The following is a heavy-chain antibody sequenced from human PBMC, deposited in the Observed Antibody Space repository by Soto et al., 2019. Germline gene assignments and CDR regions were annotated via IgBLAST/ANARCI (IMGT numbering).Heavy chain of an antibody. CDR3: VRGPRYSYGPRGGAFDI. CDR1: GYTFTGYY. Sequence: ASVKVSCKASGYTFTGYYMHWVRQAPGQGLEWMGWINPNSGGTNYAQKFQGWVTMTRDTSISTAYMELSRLRSDDTAVYYCVRGPRYSYGPRGGAFDIWGQGTMVTVS. CDR2: INPNSGGT. J-gene: IGHJ3*02. D-gene: IGHD5-18*01. V-gene: IGHV1-2*04.